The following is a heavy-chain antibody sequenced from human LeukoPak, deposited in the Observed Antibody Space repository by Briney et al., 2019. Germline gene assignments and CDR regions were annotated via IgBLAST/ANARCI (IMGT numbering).Heavy chain of an antibody. CDR1: GSTFSDYY. CDR3: VRHIWQWLPFDD. J-gene: IGHJ4*02. V-gene: IGHV4-34*01. Sequence: LRLSCAASGSTFSDYYMSWLRQCPGKGLEWIGEIKHDGSTTNNPSLESRVTMSLDTSTNQISLEMTSVTAAGAAIYYCVRHIWQWLPFDDWGEGTQVSISS. CDR2: IKHDGST. D-gene: IGHD6-19*01.